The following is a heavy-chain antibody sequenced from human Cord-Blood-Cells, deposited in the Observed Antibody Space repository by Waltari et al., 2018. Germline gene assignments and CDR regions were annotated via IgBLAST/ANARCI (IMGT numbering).Heavy chain of an antibody. J-gene: IGHJ4*02. CDR3: ARPHYSNYFDY. Sequence: VQLVQSGAEVKKPGASVKVSCKASGYTFTSYYMTWVRQAPGQGLECMVIINPRGGSTSYAQKFQGRFTMTRDTSTSTVYMELSSLRSEDTAVYYCARPHYSNYFDYWGQGTLVTVSS. V-gene: IGHV1-46*01. CDR2: INPRGGST. CDR1: GYTFTSYY. D-gene: IGHD4-4*01.